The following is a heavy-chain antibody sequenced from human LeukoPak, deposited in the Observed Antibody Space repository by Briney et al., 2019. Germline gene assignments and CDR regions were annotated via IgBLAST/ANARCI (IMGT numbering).Heavy chain of an antibody. V-gene: IGHV1-24*01. D-gene: IGHD4-23*01. J-gene: IGHJ4*02. CDR3: ATGDYGGIYFDF. CDR1: GYSLSELS. CDR2: FTPEHGET. Sequence: GASVKVSCKVSGYSLSELSVNWVRQAPGIGLEWMGGFTPEHGETTYAQNFHGRVTMTEDTSTGTTYMELSSLRSDDTAMYYCATGDYGGIYFDFWGRGTLVTVSP.